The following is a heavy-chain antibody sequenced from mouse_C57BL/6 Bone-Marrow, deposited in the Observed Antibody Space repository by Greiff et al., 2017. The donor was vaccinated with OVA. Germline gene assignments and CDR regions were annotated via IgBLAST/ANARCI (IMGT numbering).Heavy chain of an antibody. V-gene: IGHV1-54*01. D-gene: IGHD1-1*01. CDR1: GHAFTNYL. J-gene: IGHJ3*01. CDR3: AREEITAVVAFAY. Sequence: QVQPQQSGAELVRPGTSVKVVCKASGHAFTNYLIEWVKQRPGPGLEWVGVINSGSGGTNFNEKFKGKGTLTADKSSSTAYMQLSSLTSEDSAVDFCAREEITAVVAFAYWGQGTLVTVSA. CDR2: INSGSGGT.